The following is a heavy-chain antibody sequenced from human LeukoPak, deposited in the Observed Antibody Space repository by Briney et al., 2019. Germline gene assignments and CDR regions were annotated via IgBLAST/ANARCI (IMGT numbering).Heavy chain of an antibody. CDR2: INHSGST. D-gene: IGHD3-16*02. CDR3: ARGFPPYDYVWGSYRLYYFDY. J-gene: IGHJ4*02. Sequence: SETLSLTCAVYGGSFSGYYWSWIRQPPGKGLEWIGEINHSGSTNYNPSLKSRVTISVDTSKNQFSLKLSSVTAADTAVYYCARGFPPYDYVWGSYRLYYFDYWGQGTLVAVSS. V-gene: IGHV4-34*01. CDR1: GGSFSGYY.